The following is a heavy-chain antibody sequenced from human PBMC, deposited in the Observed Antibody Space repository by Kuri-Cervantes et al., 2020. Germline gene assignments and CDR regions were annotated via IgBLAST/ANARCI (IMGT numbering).Heavy chain of an antibody. J-gene: IGHJ4*02. V-gene: IGHV3-30*02. CDR2: IRYDGSGK. D-gene: IGHD1-26*01. Sequence: GGSLRLSCVASGFSISRYGMHWVRQAPGKGLEWVAFIRYDGSGKYYGDSVKGRFTISRDNSKNTLYVQMNSLRGEVTAVYYCAKETDSGSYHAYWGQGTLVTVSS. CDR3: AKETDSGSYHAY. CDR1: GFSISRYG.